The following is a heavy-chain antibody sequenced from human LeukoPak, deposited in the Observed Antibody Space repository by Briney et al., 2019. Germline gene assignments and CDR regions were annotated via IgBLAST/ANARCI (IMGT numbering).Heavy chain of an antibody. J-gene: IGHJ6*02. CDR3: AKDLAVAGKRNYYYAMDV. V-gene: IGHV3-33*03. CDR2: IWYDGSNK. Sequence: GSLRLSCAASGFTFSDYYMSWIRQAPGKGLEWVAVIWYDGSNKYYADSVKGRFTISRDNAKNSLYLQMNSLRAEDTALYYCAKDLAVAGKRNYYYAMDVWGQGTTVTVSS. D-gene: IGHD6-19*01. CDR1: GFTFSDYY.